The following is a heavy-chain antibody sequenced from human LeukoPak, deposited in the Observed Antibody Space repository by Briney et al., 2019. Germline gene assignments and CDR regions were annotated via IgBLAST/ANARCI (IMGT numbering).Heavy chain of an antibody. CDR2: VSSDGRTT. Sequence: GGSLRLSCAASGFTFSDYWMHWVRQVPGKGLVWVSGVSSDGRTTSYADSVKGRFTISRDSAKKSLSLQMNSLRAEDTAVYYCARDLYGSGPQGFDCWGQGTLVTVSS. CDR3: ARDLYGSGPQGFDC. V-gene: IGHV3-74*01. CDR1: GFTFSDYW. J-gene: IGHJ4*02. D-gene: IGHD3-10*01.